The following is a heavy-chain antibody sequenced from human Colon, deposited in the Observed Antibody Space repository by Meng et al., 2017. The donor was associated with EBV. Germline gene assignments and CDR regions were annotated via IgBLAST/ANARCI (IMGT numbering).Heavy chain of an antibody. V-gene: IGHV4-4*02. D-gene: IGHD3-10*01. Sequence: QVQLQESGPGLVKPSGTLSLTGAVSGGSIDSDNWWNWVRQTPGKGLEWIGEISHSGTTNYNPSLKSRVTISIDKSKNQFSLKLTSVTAADTAVYYCARDYYASGFVFDLWGQGTLVTVSS. CDR1: GGSIDSDNW. CDR2: ISHSGTT. J-gene: IGHJ5*02. CDR3: ARDYYASGFVFDL.